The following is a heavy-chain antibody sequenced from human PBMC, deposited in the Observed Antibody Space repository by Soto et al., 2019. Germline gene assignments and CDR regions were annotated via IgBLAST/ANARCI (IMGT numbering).Heavy chain of an antibody. CDR1: GFTFSSYA. CDR3: AKDLHGDYYFDY. CDR2: ISGSGGST. D-gene: IGHD4-17*01. Sequence: GGSLRLSCAASGFTFSSYAMSWVRQAPGKGLEWVSAISGSGGSTYYADSVKGRSTISRDNTKNTLYLQMNSLRAEDTAVYYCAKDLHGDYYFDYWGQGTLVTVSS. J-gene: IGHJ4*02. V-gene: IGHV3-23*01.